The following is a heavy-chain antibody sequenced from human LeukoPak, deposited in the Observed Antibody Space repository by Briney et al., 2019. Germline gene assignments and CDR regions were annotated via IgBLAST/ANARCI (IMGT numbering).Heavy chain of an antibody. V-gene: IGHV4-34*01. CDR3: ARARVYGGDPSSPFQY. CDR1: CVSFRGYY. CDR2: INHSGSN. Sequence: PSDTLSHTCAVYCVSFRGYYWSWIPQSPGKAVEGFGDINHSGSNNHNLSLKSRVTISVDMSKNEFSLKLSSVTDADTAVYYCARARVYGGDPSSPFQYWGQGTLVAVSS. D-gene: IGHD4-23*01. J-gene: IGHJ1*01.